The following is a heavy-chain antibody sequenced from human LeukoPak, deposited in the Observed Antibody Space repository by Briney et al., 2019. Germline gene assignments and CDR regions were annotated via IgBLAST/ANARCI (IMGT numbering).Heavy chain of an antibody. V-gene: IGHV4-39*07. Sequence: SETLSLTCTVSGGSISSSSYYWSWIRQPPGKGLEWIGEINHSGSTNYNPSLKSRVTISVDTSKNQFSLKLSSVTAADTAVYYCARTPSYDSSGLEPWGQGTLVTVSS. J-gene: IGHJ5*02. CDR2: INHSGST. D-gene: IGHD3-22*01. CDR3: ARTPSYDSSGLEP. CDR1: GGSISSSSYY.